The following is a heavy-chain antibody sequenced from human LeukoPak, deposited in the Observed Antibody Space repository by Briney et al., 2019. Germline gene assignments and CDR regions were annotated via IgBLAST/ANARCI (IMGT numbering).Heavy chain of an antibody. CDR3: ARYGDFTRLDY. J-gene: IGHJ4*02. V-gene: IGHV4-59*01. CDR1: GGSISSYY. D-gene: IGHD4-17*01. CDR2: IYYSGST. Sequence: PSETLSLTCTVSGGSISSYYWSWIRQPPGKGLEWIGYIYYSGSTNYNPSLKSRVTISVDTSKNQFSLKLSSVTAADTAVYYCARYGDFTRLDYWGQGTLATVSS.